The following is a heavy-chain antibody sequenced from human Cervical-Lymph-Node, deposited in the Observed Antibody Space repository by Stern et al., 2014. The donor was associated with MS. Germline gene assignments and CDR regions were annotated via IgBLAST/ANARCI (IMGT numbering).Heavy chain of an antibody. CDR2: ISYDGTNK. D-gene: IGHD3-22*01. CDR3: ARDRWYYDISGLFDS. Sequence: VQLVESGGGVVQPGRSLRLSCAASEFTFSMYAMHWVRQAPGKGLEWVAVISYDGTNKYYANSVKDRFTHSSDNSKNTLHTTMNSLRAEDTAVYYCARDRWYYDISGLFDSWGQGTLVTVSS. J-gene: IGHJ4*02. V-gene: IGHV3-30-3*01. CDR1: EFTFSMYA.